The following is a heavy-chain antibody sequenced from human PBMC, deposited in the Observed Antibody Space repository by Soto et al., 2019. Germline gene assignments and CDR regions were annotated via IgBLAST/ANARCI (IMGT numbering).Heavy chain of an antibody. Sequence: QVQLVQSGAEVKKPGSSVKVSCKASGGTFSSYAISWLRQAPGQGLEWMGGIIAIFGKATYAQKFQGRLTITADKSTTTAYMELSSLRSDDTAVYYCALPTSGNFYFDYWGQGTLVTVSS. V-gene: IGHV1-69*14. CDR3: ALPTSGNFYFDY. CDR2: IIAIFGKA. CDR1: GGTFSSYA. D-gene: IGHD1-26*01. J-gene: IGHJ4*02.